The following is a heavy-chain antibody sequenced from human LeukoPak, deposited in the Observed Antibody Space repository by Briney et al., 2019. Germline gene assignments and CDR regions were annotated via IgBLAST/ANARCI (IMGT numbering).Heavy chain of an antibody. J-gene: IGHJ6*03. CDR1: GDSVSSNSAA. CDR3: ASQTTSLTGESYYYYMDV. Sequence: SQTLSLTCAISGDSVSSNSAAWNWIRQSPSRGLEWLGRTYYRSKWYNDYAVSVKSRITINPDTSKSQFSLQLNSVTPEDTAVYYCASQTTSLTGESYYYYMDVWGKGTTVTVSS. V-gene: IGHV6-1*01. D-gene: IGHD1-20*01. CDR2: TYYRSKWYN.